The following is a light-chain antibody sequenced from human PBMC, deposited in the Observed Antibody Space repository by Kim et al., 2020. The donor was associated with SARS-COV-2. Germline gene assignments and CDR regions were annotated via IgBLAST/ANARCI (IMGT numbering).Light chain of an antibody. Sequence: VTTSCTGSSSNIGAGYDVHWYPQLPGTAPKLLIYGNSNRPSGVPDRFSGSKSGTSASLAITGLQAEDEADYYCQSYDSSLSGPYVFGTGTKVTVL. CDR1: SSNIGAGYD. CDR3: QSYDSSLSGPYV. J-gene: IGLJ1*01. CDR2: GNS. V-gene: IGLV1-40*01.